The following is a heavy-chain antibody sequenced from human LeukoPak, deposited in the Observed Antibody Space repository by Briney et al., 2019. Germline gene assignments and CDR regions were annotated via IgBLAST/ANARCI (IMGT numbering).Heavy chain of an antibody. CDR3: ARGVGEYAFDI. CDR1: GFTLSSYS. D-gene: IGHD1-26*01. J-gene: IGHJ3*02. Sequence: GSLRLSCAASGFTLSSYSMNWVRQAPGKGLVWVSSISSSSSYIYYADSVKGRFTLSRDNAKNSLYLQMNSLRAEDTAVYYFARGVGEYAFDIWGQGTMVTVSS. V-gene: IGHV3-21*01. CDR2: ISSSSSYI.